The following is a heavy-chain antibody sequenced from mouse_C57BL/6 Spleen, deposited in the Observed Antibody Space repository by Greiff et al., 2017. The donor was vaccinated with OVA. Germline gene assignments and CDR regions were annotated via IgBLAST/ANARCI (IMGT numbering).Heavy chain of an antibody. Sequence: EVKLVESGGGLVKPGGSLKLSCAASGFTFSSYAMSWVRQTPEKRLEWVATISDGGSYTYYPDNVKGRSTISRDNAKNNQYLQMSHLKSEDTAMYYCAREAAPYGNYDYWGQGTTLTVSS. J-gene: IGHJ2*01. CDR3: AREAAPYGNYDY. D-gene: IGHD2-1*01. V-gene: IGHV5-4*01. CDR2: ISDGGSYT. CDR1: GFTFSSYA.